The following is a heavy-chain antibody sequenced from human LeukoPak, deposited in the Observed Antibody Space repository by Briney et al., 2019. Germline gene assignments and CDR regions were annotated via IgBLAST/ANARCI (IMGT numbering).Heavy chain of an antibody. J-gene: IGHJ4*02. D-gene: IGHD6-19*01. V-gene: IGHV3-30*03. CDR2: ISYDGSNK. Sequence: PGGSLRLSCAASGFTFSSYGMHWVRQAPGKGLEWVAVISYDGSNKYYADSVKGRFTISRDNSKNTLYLQMNGLRAEDTAVYYCARDQVEQWSGVAWYIDYWGQGTLVTVSS. CDR3: ARDQVEQWSGVAWYIDY. CDR1: GFTFSSYG.